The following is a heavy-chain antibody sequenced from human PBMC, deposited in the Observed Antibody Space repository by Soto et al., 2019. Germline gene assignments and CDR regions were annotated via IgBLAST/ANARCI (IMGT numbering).Heavy chain of an antibody. J-gene: IGHJ6*02. CDR2: ISSSSSYI. D-gene: IGHD2-2*01. CDR1: GFTFSSYS. Sequence: GGSLRLSCEASGFTFSSYSMNWVRQAPGKGLEWVSSISSSSSYIYYADSVKGRFTISRDNAKNSLYLQMNSLRAEDTAVYYCARDTRYCSSTSCFTRRGYYYYGMDVWGQGTTVTVSS. V-gene: IGHV3-21*01. CDR3: ARDTRYCSSTSCFTRRGYYYYGMDV.